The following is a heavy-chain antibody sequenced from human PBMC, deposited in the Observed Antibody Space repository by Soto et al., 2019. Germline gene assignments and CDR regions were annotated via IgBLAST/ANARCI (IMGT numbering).Heavy chain of an antibody. D-gene: IGHD6-13*01. Sequence: ASVKVSCSFSGFTITSYGIHWVQQSPGQGLEWMGWINPGNGSPSYAKKFQGRFTMTRDMSTTTAYTDLSSLTSEDMAVYYYARHPSSAGPFIYYYYGMDVWGQGTTVTVSS. CDR2: INPGNGSP. CDR1: GFTITSYG. J-gene: IGHJ6*02. CDR3: ARHPSSAGPFIYYYYGMDV. V-gene: IGHV1-2*02.